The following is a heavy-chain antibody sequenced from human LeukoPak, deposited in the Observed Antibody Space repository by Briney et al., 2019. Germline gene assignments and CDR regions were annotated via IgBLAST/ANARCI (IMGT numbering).Heavy chain of an antibody. CDR2: IKYDESIT. CDR3: AKAVRDNFQQPLDY. D-gene: IGHD6-13*01. CDR1: GFTFSSYW. V-gene: IGHV3-74*01. J-gene: IGHJ4*02. Sequence: GGSLRLSCAASGFTFSSYWMHWVRQAPGKGLEWVSRIKYDESITNYADSVKGRFTISRDNAKNSLYLQMNSLRAEDTALYYCAKAVRDNFQQPLDYWGQGALVTVSS.